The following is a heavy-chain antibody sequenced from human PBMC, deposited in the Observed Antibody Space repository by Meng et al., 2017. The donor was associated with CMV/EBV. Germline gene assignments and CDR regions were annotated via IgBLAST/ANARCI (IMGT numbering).Heavy chain of an antibody. V-gene: IGHV1-2*02. CDR1: GYTFTGYY. CDR2: INPNSGGT. J-gene: IGHJ4*02. D-gene: IGHD2-2*01. CDR3: ARVTFNRNIVVVPAAMVY. Sequence: ASVKVSCKASGYTFTGYYMHWVRQAPGRGLEWMGWINPNSGGTNCAQKFQGRVTMTRDTSISTAYMELSRLRSDDTAVYYCARVTFNRNIVVVPAAMVYWSQGTLVTVSS.